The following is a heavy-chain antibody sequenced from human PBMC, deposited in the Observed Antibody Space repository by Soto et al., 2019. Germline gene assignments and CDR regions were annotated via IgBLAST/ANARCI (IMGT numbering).Heavy chain of an antibody. Sequence: SETLSLTCTVSGGSISSHYWTWIWIRQLPGRGLEWVGYIYDSVKTKYNPSLKSRVTISVDTSKNQFSLQLSSVTAADTAVYYCARSSGGVFGIIIEGSNWLAPWGQGSLVTVSS. V-gene: IGHV4-59*11. CDR1: GGSISSHY. D-gene: IGHD3-16*02. CDR2: IYDSVKT. CDR3: ARSSGGVFGIIIEGSNWLAP. J-gene: IGHJ5*02.